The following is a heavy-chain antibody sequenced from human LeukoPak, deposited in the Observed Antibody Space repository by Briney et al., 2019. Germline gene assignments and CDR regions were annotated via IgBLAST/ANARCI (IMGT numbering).Heavy chain of an antibody. CDR3: ASLAGGRDGYKSAFDI. Sequence: ASVKVSCKASGYTFTSYGISWVRQAPGQGLERMGWISAYNGNTNYAQKLQGTVTMTPDTSTSTAYMELRSLRSDDTAVDYCASLAGGRDGYKSAFDIWGQGTMVTVSS. CDR2: ISAYNGNT. V-gene: IGHV1-18*01. CDR1: GYTFTSYG. D-gene: IGHD5-24*01. J-gene: IGHJ3*02.